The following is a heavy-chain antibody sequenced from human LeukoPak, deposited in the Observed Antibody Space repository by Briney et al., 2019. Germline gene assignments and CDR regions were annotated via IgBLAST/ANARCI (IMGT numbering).Heavy chain of an antibody. CDR2: IWYGGSNK. Sequence: PGGSLRLSCAASGFTFSSYGMHWVRQAPGKGLEWVAVIWYGGSNKYYADSVKGRFTISRDNSKNTLYLQMNSLRAEDTAVYYCAQGGPTMNYMDVWGKGTTVTVSS. CDR3: AQGGPTMNYMDV. V-gene: IGHV3-30*02. J-gene: IGHJ6*03. CDR1: GFTFSSYG. D-gene: IGHD3-22*01.